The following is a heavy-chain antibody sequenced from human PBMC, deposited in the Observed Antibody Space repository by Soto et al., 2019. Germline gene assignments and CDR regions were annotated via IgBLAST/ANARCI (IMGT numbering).Heavy chain of an antibody. Sequence: QVQLQESGPGLVKPSETLSLTCSVSGASVSSGSYYWSWIRQPPGKGLEWIGYIYYSGRINYNPSLKSRVTISEDTSKNQFSLKLSSVTAADTAVYYCVGDEGWDCSGGNCDPGGHYWGQGIVVTVSS. CDR1: GASVSSGSYY. CDR2: IYYSGRI. CDR3: VGDEGWDCSGGNCDPGGHY. D-gene: IGHD2-15*01. J-gene: IGHJ4*02. V-gene: IGHV4-61*01.